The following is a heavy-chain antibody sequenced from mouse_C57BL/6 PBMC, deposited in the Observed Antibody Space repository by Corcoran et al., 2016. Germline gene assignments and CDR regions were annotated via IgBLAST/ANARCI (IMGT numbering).Heavy chain of an antibody. CDR1: GYTFTTYG. Sequence: QIQLVQSGPELKKPGETVKISCKASGYTFTTYGMSWVKQAPGKGLKWMGWINTYSGVPTYADDFKGRFAFSLETSASTAYLQINNLKNEDTATYFCAREGGGYFDVWGTGTTVTVSS. J-gene: IGHJ1*03. CDR2: INTYSGVP. V-gene: IGHV9-3*01. CDR3: AREGGGYFDV.